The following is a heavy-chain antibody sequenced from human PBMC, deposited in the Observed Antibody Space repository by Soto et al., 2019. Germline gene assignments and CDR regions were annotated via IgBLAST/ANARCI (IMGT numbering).Heavy chain of an antibody. Sequence: PGGSLRLSCAASGFTFSSYSMNWVRQAPGKGLEWVSYISSSSSTIYYADSVKGRFTISRDNAKNPLYLQMNSLRDEDTAVYYCARDSSYDFWSGYYFYYYGMDVWGQGTTVTVSS. CDR2: ISSSSSTI. J-gene: IGHJ6*02. CDR3: ARDSSYDFWSGYYFYYYGMDV. CDR1: GFTFSSYS. V-gene: IGHV3-48*02. D-gene: IGHD3-3*01.